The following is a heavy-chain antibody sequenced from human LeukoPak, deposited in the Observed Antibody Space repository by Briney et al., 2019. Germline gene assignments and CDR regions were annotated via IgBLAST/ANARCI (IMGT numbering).Heavy chain of an antibody. J-gene: IGHJ4*02. Sequence: PGGSLRLSCAASGFTFSRYWMSWVRQAPGKGLGWVANINEDGGAKYYVDSVKGRFTISRDNAKNSQHLQMNSLRVEDTAVYYCATKGGDYWGQGTLVTVSS. D-gene: IGHD3-16*01. CDR1: GFTFSRYW. CDR3: ATKGGDY. CDR2: INEDGGAK. V-gene: IGHV3-7*01.